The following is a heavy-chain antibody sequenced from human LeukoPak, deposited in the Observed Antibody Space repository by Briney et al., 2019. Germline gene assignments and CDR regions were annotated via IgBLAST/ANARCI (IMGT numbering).Heavy chain of an antibody. V-gene: IGHV4-39*01. Sequence: PSETLSLTCTVSGGSISSSSYYWGWIRQPPGKGLEWVGSIYYSGSTYYNPSLKSRVTISVDTSENQFSLKLSSVTAADTAVYYCARQVLLWFGELSSGDADYWGQGTLATVSS. CDR2: IYYSGST. CDR1: GGSISSSSYY. CDR3: ARQVLLWFGELSSGDADY. J-gene: IGHJ4*02. D-gene: IGHD3-10*01.